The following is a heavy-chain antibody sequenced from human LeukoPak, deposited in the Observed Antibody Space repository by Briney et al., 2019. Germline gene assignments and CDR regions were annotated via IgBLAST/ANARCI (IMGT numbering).Heavy chain of an antibody. CDR1: GFTFSSYA. D-gene: IGHD5-12*01. CDR3: AKDSGYGTRSSFY. J-gene: IGHJ4*02. Sequence: AGGSLRLSCAASGFTFSSYAMHWVRQAPGKGLEWVASIRYDGSIKYYADSVKGRFTISRDNSKNTLYLQMNSLRADDTAVYYCAKDSGYGTRSSFYWGQGTLVTVSS. V-gene: IGHV3-30*02. CDR2: IRYDGSIK.